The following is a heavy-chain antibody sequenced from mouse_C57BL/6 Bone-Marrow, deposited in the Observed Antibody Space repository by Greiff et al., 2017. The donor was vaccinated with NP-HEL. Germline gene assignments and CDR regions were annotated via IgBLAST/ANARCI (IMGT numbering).Heavy chain of an antibody. CDR3: ARYGGYRPLYYAMDY. D-gene: IGHD2-2*01. CDR2: IDPSDSYT. V-gene: IGHV1-69*01. J-gene: IGHJ4*01. Sequence: VQLQQSGAELVMPGASVKLSCKASGYTFTSYWMHWVKQRPGQGLEWIGEIDPSDSYTNYNQKFKGKSTLTVDKSSSTAYMQLSSLTSEDSAVYYCARYGGYRPLYYAMDYWGQGTSVTVSS. CDR1: GYTFTSYW.